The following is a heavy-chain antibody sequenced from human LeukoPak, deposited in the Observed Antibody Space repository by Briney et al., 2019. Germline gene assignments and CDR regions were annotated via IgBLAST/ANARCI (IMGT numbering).Heavy chain of an antibody. V-gene: IGHV3-7*01. J-gene: IGHJ4*02. CDR1: GFTCSAYW. CDR3: ARDSAGNDY. CDR2: IKQDGSEK. Sequence: GVSLRLSCEASGFTCSAYWMSWVRKGPGKGLEGVANIKQDGSEKYYVDSVKGRFTISRDNAKNSLYLQMNSLRAEDTAMYYCARDSAGNDYWGQGTVVTVSS. D-gene: IGHD6-13*01.